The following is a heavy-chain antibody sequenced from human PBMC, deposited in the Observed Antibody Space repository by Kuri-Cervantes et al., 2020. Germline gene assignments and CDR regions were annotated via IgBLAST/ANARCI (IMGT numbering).Heavy chain of an antibody. V-gene: IGHV3-9*01. D-gene: IGHD2-15*01. J-gene: IGHJ6*02. Sequence: SLKISCAASGFTFDDYAMHWVRQAPGKGLEWVSGISWNSGSIGYADSVKGRFANSRDNAKNSLYLQMNSLRAEDTALYYCAKVGIYCSGGSCYSGGMDVWGQGTTVTVSS. CDR3: AKVGIYCSGGSCYSGGMDV. CDR2: ISWNSGSI. CDR1: GFTFDDYA.